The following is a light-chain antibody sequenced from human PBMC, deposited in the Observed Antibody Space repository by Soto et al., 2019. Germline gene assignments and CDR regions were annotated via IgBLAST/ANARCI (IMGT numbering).Light chain of an antibody. Sequence: QSVLTQPRSVSGSPGQSVTISCTGTSSDVGRYNYVSWYQHHPGKAPKLIIYEVTKRPSGVPDRFSGSKSGNTASLTVSGLQADDEADYYCNSYVGSNNYVFGTGTKLTVL. CDR2: EVT. V-gene: IGLV2-8*01. CDR1: SSDVGRYNY. J-gene: IGLJ1*01. CDR3: NSYVGSNNYV.